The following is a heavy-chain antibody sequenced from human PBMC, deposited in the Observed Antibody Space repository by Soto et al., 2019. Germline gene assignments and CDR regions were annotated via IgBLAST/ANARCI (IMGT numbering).Heavy chain of an antibody. V-gene: IGHV4-4*02. D-gene: IGHD1-7*01. Sequence: SETLSLTCAVSGGSFTSNNWWTWVRQPLGQGLEWIGEIYRTGSTNYNPSLKSRVTISLDKSENQFSLKVTSLTAADTAVYYCASRDPGTSVDYWGQGTLVTVSS. CDR2: IYRTGST. CDR1: GGSFTSNNW. CDR3: ASRDPGTSVDY. J-gene: IGHJ4*02.